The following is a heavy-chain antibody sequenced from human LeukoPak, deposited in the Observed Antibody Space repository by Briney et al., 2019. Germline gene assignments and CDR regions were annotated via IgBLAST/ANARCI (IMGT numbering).Heavy chain of an antibody. D-gene: IGHD2-8*02. CDR1: GFIVSSRY. J-gene: IGHJ4*02. CDR3: AKGTLEHCTGAICYPFDY. V-gene: IGHV3-23*01. Sequence: GGSLRLSCAASGFIVSSRYMNWVRQTPGKGLEWVSSITSYRRDTYHADSVKGRFTISRDNSKSTLSLQMNSLRAEDSAIYYCAKGTLEHCTGAICYPFDYWGQGSLVTVSS. CDR2: ITSYRRDT.